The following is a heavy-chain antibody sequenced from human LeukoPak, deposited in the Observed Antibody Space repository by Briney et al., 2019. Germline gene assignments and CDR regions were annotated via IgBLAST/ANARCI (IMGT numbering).Heavy chain of an antibody. J-gene: IGHJ4*02. CDR3: ARDDTYYYDSSGIDD. Sequence: ASVKVSCKASGYTFTSYGISWVRQAPGQGLEWMGWISAYNGNTNYAQKLQGRVTMTTDTSTSTAYMELRSLRSDDTAVYYCARDDTYYYDSSGIDDWGQGTLVTVSS. V-gene: IGHV1-18*01. D-gene: IGHD3-22*01. CDR2: ISAYNGNT. CDR1: GYTFTSYG.